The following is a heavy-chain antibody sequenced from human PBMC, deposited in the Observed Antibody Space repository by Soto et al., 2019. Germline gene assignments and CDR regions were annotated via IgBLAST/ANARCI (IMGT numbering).Heavy chain of an antibody. V-gene: IGHV3-11*01. CDR1: GFTFSDYY. J-gene: IGHJ4*02. CDR3: ARKDFWSGYSDF. D-gene: IGHD3-3*01. Sequence: PGGSLRLSCAGSGFTFSDYYMSWIRQAPGKGLEWVSYISSSVITIYYADSVKGRFTISRDNAKNSLYLQMNSLRAEDTAVYYCARKDFWSGYSDFWAQGNLVTVSS. CDR2: ISSSVITI.